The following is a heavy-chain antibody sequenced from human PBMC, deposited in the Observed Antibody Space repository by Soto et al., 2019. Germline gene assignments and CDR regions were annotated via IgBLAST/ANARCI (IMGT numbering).Heavy chain of an antibody. D-gene: IGHD6-19*01. V-gene: IGHV4-39*01. CDR1: GGSISSSSYY. Sequence: PSETLSLTCTVSGGSISSSSYYWGWIRQPPGKGLEWIGSIYYSGSTYYNQSLKSRVTISVDTSKNQFALKLSSVIAADTAVYYCARKLVAGDYFDYWGQGTLVTVS. CDR2: IYYSGST. CDR3: ARKLVAGDYFDY. J-gene: IGHJ4*02.